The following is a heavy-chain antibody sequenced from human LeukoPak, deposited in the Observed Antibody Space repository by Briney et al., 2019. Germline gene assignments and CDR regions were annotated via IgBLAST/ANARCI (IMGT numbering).Heavy chain of an antibody. V-gene: IGHV4-39*07. Sequence: SETLSLTCTVSGGSISSSSYYWGWIRQPPGKGLEWIGSIYYSGSTYYNPSLKSRVTISVDTSKNQFSLKLSSVTAADTAVYYCAKTYYGILTGYSRYNWFDPWGQGTLVTVSS. CDR2: IYYSGST. CDR1: GGSISSSSYY. CDR3: AKTYYGILTGYSRYNWFDP. J-gene: IGHJ5*02. D-gene: IGHD3-9*01.